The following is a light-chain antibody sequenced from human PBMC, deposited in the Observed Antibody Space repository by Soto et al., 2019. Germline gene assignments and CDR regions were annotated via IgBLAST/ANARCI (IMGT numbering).Light chain of an antibody. CDR2: EID. CDR3: CSYAGNNTVI. J-gene: IGLJ2*01. Sequence: QSALTQPRPVSGSPGQSVTISCGGGTSDVGVYKYVSWYRQHPGTAPKLIIFEIDKRPSGVPDRFSGSKSANTASLAISGLQTDDEGDYYCCSYAGNNTVIFGGGTKLTVL. V-gene: IGLV2-11*01. CDR1: TSDVGVYKY.